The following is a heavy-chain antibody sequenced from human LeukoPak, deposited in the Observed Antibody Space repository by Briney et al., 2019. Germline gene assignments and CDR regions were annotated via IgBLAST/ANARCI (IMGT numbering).Heavy chain of an antibody. D-gene: IGHD2-2*01. CDR3: AKAVVVVPAATPFDY. Sequence: SGGSLRLSCAASGFTFSSYAMSWVRQAPGKGLEWVSTISGSGGATYYADSVKGRFTISRDNSKITLYLRMNGLRAEDTALFYCAKAVVVVPAATPFDYWGLGTLVTVSS. V-gene: IGHV3-23*01. CDR2: ISGSGGAT. J-gene: IGHJ4*02. CDR1: GFTFSSYA.